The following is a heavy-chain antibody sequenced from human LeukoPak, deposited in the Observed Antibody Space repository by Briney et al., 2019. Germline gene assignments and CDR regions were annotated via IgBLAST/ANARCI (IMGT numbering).Heavy chain of an antibody. D-gene: IGHD3-10*01. CDR3: ARGLGLHYYGSGSSHRPLDY. CDR1: GGSFSGYY. Sequence: SETLSLTCAVYGGSFSGYYWSWIRQPPGKGLEWMGEINHSGSTNYNPSLKSRVTISVDTSKNQFSLKLSSVPAADTAVYYCARGLGLHYYGSGSSHRPLDYWGQGTLVTVSS. J-gene: IGHJ4*02. V-gene: IGHV4-34*01. CDR2: INHSGST.